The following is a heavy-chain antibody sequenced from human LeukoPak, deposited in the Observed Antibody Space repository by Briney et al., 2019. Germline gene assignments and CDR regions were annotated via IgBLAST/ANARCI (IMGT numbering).Heavy chain of an antibody. Sequence: PSETLSLTCAVYGGSFSGYYWSWIRQPPGKGLEWIGEINHSGSTNYNPSLKSRVTISVDTSKNQFSLKLSSVTAADTAVYYCARYSYSSSSYYFDYWGQGTLVTVSS. CDR3: ARYSYSSSSYYFDY. D-gene: IGHD6-6*01. CDR1: GGSFSGYY. J-gene: IGHJ4*02. V-gene: IGHV4-34*01. CDR2: INHSGST.